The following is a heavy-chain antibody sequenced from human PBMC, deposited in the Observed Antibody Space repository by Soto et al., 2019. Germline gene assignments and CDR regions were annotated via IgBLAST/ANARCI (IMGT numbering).Heavy chain of an antibody. CDR1: GCSISSSSYY. Sequence: SETLSLTCTFSGCSISSSSYYWGWVRQPPGKGLEWIGSIYYSGSTYYNPSLKSRVTISVDTSKNQFSLKLSSVTAADTAVYYCARHDGLGAGTRYWGQGTLVTVSS. J-gene: IGHJ4*02. D-gene: IGHD6-19*01. V-gene: IGHV4-39*01. CDR2: IYYSGST. CDR3: ARHDGLGAGTRY.